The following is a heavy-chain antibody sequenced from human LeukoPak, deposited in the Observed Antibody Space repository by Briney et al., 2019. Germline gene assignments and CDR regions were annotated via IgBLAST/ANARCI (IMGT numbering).Heavy chain of an antibody. Sequence: GGFLRLSCAASGFTFSDYYMSWIRQAPGKGLEWVSYISSSSSYTDYADSVKGRFTISRDDAKNPLYLQMNSLRAEDTAVYYCARGYYYYYGVDVWGKGTTVTVSS. CDR2: ISSSSSYT. CDR1: GFTFSDYY. J-gene: IGHJ6*04. CDR3: ARGYYYYYGVDV. V-gene: IGHV3-11*06.